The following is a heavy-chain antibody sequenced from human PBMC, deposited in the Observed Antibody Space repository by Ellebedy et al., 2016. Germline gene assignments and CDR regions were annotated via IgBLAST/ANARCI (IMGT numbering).Heavy chain of an antibody. V-gene: IGHV4-39*07. CDR3: ARGVAAAAAFDY. D-gene: IGHD6-13*01. Sequence: SETLSLTXTVSGGSISSSSYYWSWIRQPPGKGLEWIGEINHSGSTNYNPSLKSRVTISVDTSKNQFSLKLSSVTAADTAVYYCARGVAAAAAFDYWGQGTLVTVSS. J-gene: IGHJ4*02. CDR1: GGSISSSSYY. CDR2: INHSGST.